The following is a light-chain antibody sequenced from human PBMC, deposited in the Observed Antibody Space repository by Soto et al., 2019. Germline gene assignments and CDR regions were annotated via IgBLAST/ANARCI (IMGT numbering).Light chain of an antibody. CDR1: ALPKQS. J-gene: IGLJ1*01. V-gene: IGLV3-25*03. Sequence: SYELTQTPSVSVSPGQTARITCSGDALPKQSAYWYQQKPGQAPVLVIYKDSERPSGIPGRFSGSSAGTTVTLTISGVQAEDEADYYCKSADSSGYVFGTGTKVTVL. CDR3: KSADSSGYV. CDR2: KDS.